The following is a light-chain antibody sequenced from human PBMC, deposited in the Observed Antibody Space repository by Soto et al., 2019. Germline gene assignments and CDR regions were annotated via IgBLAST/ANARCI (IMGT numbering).Light chain of an antibody. Sequence: DLQMTQSPSTLSASVGDRVTITCRASQSISSWLAWYQQKPGKAPKLLIYKASTLESGVPSRFSGSGSGTDFTLTISCLQPEDFAAYYCQQYNSYLYTFGRWTKLEIK. CDR3: QQYNSYLYT. J-gene: IGKJ2*01. V-gene: IGKV1-5*03. CDR1: QSISSW. CDR2: KAS.